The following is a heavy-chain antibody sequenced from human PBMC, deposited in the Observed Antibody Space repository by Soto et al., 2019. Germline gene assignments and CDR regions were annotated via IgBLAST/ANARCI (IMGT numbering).Heavy chain of an antibody. D-gene: IGHD6-13*01. CDR2: IRKNGSKT. CDR3: ARDVGPGSSSLYFAAYDM. CDR1: GFTFSSDW. J-gene: IGHJ3*02. Sequence: EVRLVESGGGLVQPGGSLRLSCAASGFTFSSDWMTWVRQAPGKGLEWVANIRKNGSKTSYLDSVRGRFTISRDNAQRSLYLQMDSLRAEDTALYYCARDVGPGSSSLYFAAYDMWGHGKVVTVS. V-gene: IGHV3-7*05.